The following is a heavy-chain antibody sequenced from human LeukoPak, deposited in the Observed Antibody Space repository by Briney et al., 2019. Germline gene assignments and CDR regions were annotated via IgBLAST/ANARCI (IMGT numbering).Heavy chain of an antibody. CDR1: GGSITNYY. D-gene: IGHD6-13*01. Sequence: SETLSLTCTVSGGSITNYYWTWIRQPPGKGLEWIGYIYYSGSTNYNPSLKSRVTISVYTSKNQFSLKLSSVTAADTALYYCARLSKIATAGPNYYHSMDVWGQGTTVTVSS. CDR2: IYYSGST. J-gene: IGHJ6*02. V-gene: IGHV4-59*01. CDR3: ARLSKIATAGPNYYHSMDV.